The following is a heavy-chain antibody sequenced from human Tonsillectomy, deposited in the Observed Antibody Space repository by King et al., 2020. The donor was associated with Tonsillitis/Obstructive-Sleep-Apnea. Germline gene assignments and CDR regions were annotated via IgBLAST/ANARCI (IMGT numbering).Heavy chain of an antibody. D-gene: IGHD3-10*01. CDR1: GFTFSNYW. J-gene: IGHJ3*02. CDR3: ARESGGRGGSAFDI. Sequence: VQLVESGGALVQPGGSLRLSCAASGFTFSNYWVTWVRQAPGKGLEWVANIKEDGSDRNYVDSVKGRFTISRDNAKSSLYLQMNSLRAEDTAVYYCARESGGRGGSAFDIWGQGTMVTVSS. CDR2: IKEDGSDR. V-gene: IGHV3-7*01.